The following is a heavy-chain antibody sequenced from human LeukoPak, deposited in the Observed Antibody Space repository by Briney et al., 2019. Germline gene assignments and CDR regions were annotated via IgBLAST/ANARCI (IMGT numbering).Heavy chain of an antibody. V-gene: IGHV4-34*01. CDR3: ARDDSNYSD. J-gene: IGHJ4*02. CDR2: INHSGNT. Sequence: SETLSLTCAGYGGSSSAYYWNWIRQPPGKGLEWIGEINHSGNTKYSPSLKSRVFISVDTSKNQFSLKLYSVTAADTAVYYCARDDSNYSDWGQGTLVTVSS. D-gene: IGHD4-11*01. CDR1: GGSSSAYY.